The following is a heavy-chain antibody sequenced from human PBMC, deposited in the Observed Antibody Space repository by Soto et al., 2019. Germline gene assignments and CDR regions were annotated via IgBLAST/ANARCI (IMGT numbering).Heavy chain of an antibody. CDR2: IIPIFGTA. CDR1: GGSFNRHT. V-gene: IGHV1-69*01. D-gene: IGHD3-22*01. CDR3: ASGWGYDSTAYYSAY. J-gene: IGHJ4*02. Sequence: QVQLVQSGAEVRKPGSSVRVSCKASGGSFNRHTISWVRQAPGQGLEWMGGIIPIFGTANHAQKFQGRVTIIADESTSTVYMELSSLRSDDTAIYYCASGWGYDSTAYYSAYWGQGTLVIVSS.